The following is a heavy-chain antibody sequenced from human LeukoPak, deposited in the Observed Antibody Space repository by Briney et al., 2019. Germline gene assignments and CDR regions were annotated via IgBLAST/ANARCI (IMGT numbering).Heavy chain of an antibody. D-gene: IGHD3-22*01. V-gene: IGHV3-21*01. CDR2: ISSSSSYI. Sequence: PGGSLRLSCAASGFTFSSYAMSWVRQAPGKGLEWVSSISSSSSYIYYADSVKGRFTISRDNAKNSLYLQMNSLRAEDTAVYYCARDRQYYDSSGYPSFFDYWGQGTLVTVSS. J-gene: IGHJ4*02. CDR3: ARDRQYYDSSGYPSFFDY. CDR1: GFTFSSYA.